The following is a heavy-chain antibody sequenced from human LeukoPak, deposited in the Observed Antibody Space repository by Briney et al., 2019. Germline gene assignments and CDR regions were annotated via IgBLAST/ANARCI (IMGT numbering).Heavy chain of an antibody. D-gene: IGHD2-21*02. CDR2: ISSSGGTM. CDR1: GFTFSNYE. CDR3: ARVAYCAGDCHHMDS. J-gene: IGHJ4*02. Sequence: PGGSLRLSCAASGFTFSNYEMNWVRQAPGKGLEWVSYISSSGGTMYYADSVKGRFIISRDNAKNSLYLQMNSLRAEDTAVYYCARVAYCAGDCHHMDSWGQGTLVTVSS. V-gene: IGHV3-48*03.